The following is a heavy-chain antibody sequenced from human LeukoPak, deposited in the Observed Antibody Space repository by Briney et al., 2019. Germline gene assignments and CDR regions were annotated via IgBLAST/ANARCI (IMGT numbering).Heavy chain of an antibody. D-gene: IGHD2-2*01. V-gene: IGHV6-1*01. CDR2: TYYRSTWYN. CDR1: GDSSSSNSVT. J-gene: IGHJ5*02. Sequence: SQTLSLTCAISGDSSSSNSVTWNWIRQSPSRGLEWLGRTYYRSTWYNDYAVSVRGRITVNPDTSKNQFSLHLNSVTPEDTAVYYCARRLTQYDCFDPWGQGILVTVSS. CDR3: ARRLTQYDCFDP.